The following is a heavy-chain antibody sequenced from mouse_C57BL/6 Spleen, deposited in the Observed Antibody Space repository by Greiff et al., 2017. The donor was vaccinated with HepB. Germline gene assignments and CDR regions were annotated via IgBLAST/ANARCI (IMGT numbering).Heavy chain of an antibody. CDR2: ISYDGSN. J-gene: IGHJ2*01. CDR3: ASEKDLLLDY. V-gene: IGHV3-6*01. Sequence: DVKLQESGPGLVKPSQSLSLTCSVTGYSITSGYYWNWIRQFPGNKLEWMGYISYDGSNNYNPSLKNRISITRDTSKNQFFLKLNSVTTEDTATYYCASEKDLLLDYWGQGTTLTVSS. D-gene: IGHD2-10*01. CDR1: GYSITSGYY.